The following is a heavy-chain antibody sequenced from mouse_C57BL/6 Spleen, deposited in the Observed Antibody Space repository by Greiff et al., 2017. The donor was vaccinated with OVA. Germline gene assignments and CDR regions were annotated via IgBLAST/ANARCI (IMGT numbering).Heavy chain of an antibody. V-gene: IGHV1-58*01. D-gene: IGHD1-1*01. CDR2: IYIGNGYT. CDR3: ARSFITTVVAPFAY. Sequence: VQLQQSGAELVRPGSSVKMSCKTSGYTFTSYGINWVKQRPGQGLEWIGYIYIGNGYTEYNEKINGKATLTSDTSSSTAYMHLSSLTSEDSAIYFCARSFITTVVAPFAYWGQGTLVTVSA. CDR1: GYTFTSYG. J-gene: IGHJ3*01.